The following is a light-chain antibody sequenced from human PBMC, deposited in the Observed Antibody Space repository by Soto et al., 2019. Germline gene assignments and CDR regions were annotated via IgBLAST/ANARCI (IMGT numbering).Light chain of an antibody. J-gene: IGKJ5*01. CDR1: QSVSSSY. CDR2: GAS. CDR3: QQYGSSPTIT. V-gene: IGKV3-20*01. Sequence: DIVMTQSPGALSLSPGERATISCRASQSVSSSYLAWYQQKPGQAPRLLIYGASSRATGIPDRFSGSGSGTDFTLTISRLEPEDFAVYYCQQYGSSPTITFGQGTRLEI.